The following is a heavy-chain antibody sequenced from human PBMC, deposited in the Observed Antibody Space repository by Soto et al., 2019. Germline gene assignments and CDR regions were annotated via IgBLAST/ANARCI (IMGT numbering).Heavy chain of an antibody. CDR1: GFTFSNYG. V-gene: IGHV3-30*18. CDR2: ISFDGRNK. D-gene: IGHD2-8*01. CDR3: VKDHYGVNYAKYSYYGVDV. Sequence: GGSLRLSCSASGFTFSNYGMHWFRQAPGKGLEWMTVISFDGRNKFSADSVKGRFTISRDNSKNTLYLQMNSLRTEDTAVYFCVKDHYGVNYAKYSYYGVDVWGQGTTVTVSS. J-gene: IGHJ6*01.